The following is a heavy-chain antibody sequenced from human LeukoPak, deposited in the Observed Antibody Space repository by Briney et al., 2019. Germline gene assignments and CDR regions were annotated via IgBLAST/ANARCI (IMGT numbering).Heavy chain of an antibody. CDR3: AKPYPGFTAFDI. CDR2: ISYDGSNK. V-gene: IGHV3-30*18. CDR1: GFTFSSYG. J-gene: IGHJ3*02. Sequence: GGSLRLSCAASGFTFSSYGMHWVRQAPGKGLEWVAVISYDGSNKYYADSVKGRFTISRDNSKNTLYLQMNSLRVEDTAVYYCAKPYPGFTAFDIWGQGTMVTVSS. D-gene: IGHD1-14*01.